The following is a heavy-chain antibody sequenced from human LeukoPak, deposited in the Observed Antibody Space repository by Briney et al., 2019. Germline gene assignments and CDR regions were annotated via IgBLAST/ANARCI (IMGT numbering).Heavy chain of an antibody. CDR2: IRQDGGDT. CDR1: GFTFSSYW. CDR3: ARDRLIVGATMYFDL. J-gene: IGHJ2*01. V-gene: IGHV3-7*01. D-gene: IGHD1-26*01. Sequence: GGSLRLSCAASGFTFSSYWMSWVRQAPGKGLEWVANIRQDGGDTYSVDSVKGRFTISRDNARNSLYLQMNSLRAENTAVYYCARDRLIVGATMYFDLWGRGTLVTVSS.